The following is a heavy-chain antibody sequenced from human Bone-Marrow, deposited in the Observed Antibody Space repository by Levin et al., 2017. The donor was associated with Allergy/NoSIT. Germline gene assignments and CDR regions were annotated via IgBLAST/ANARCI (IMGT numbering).Heavy chain of an antibody. Sequence: LSLTCAASGFTFSNHAMNWVRQAPGKGLAWVSAVSGSGESTYYADSVKGRFTISRDNSKNTLYLHMNTLRAEDTAVYYCAKRSYSDSSGFLGSINYWGQGTLVTVSS. V-gene: IGHV3-23*01. J-gene: IGHJ4*02. CDR1: GFTFSNHA. CDR2: VSGSGEST. D-gene: IGHD3-22*01. CDR3: AKRSYSDSSGFLGSINY.